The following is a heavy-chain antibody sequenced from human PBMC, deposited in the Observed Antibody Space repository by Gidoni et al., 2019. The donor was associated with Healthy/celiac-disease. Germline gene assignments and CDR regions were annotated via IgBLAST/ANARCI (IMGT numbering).Heavy chain of an antibody. Sequence: EVQLVESGGGLVQPGRSLELSCSASGFTFSGYAMHWVRQASGKGLEWVGRIRSKSNRYETAYAASVKGRFTISRDDSKNTAYLKMNSLKTEDMAVYYFTSYSSSLVDYWGQGTLVTVSS. CDR2: IRSKSNRYET. CDR1: GFTFSGYA. V-gene: IGHV3-73*02. J-gene: IGHJ4*02. CDR3: TSYSSSLVDY. D-gene: IGHD6-6*01.